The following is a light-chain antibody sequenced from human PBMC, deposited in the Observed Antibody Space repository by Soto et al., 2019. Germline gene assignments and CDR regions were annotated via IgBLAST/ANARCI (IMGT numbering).Light chain of an antibody. J-gene: IGKJ5*01. V-gene: IGKV3-15*01. CDR3: QQYNNWPPIT. CDR2: GAS. CDR1: QTVGTN. Sequence: EIVLTQSPDTLSMSPGERATLSCRASQTVGTNLAWYQQRPGQAPRLLIYGASTRATGIPARFSGSGSGTEFTLTISSLQSEDFALYFCQQYNNWPPITFGQGTRLDIK.